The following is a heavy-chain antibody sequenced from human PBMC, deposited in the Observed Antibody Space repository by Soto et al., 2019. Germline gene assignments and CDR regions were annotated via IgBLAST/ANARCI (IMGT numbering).Heavy chain of an antibody. Sequence: TLSLTCTVSGGSISSSTYSWGWIRQPPGKGLEWIGNIYYSGSTYYNPSLKSRVTISVDTSNNQFSLKLSSVTAADTAVYYCARRGTTYYYDNSGYSNLYYFDYWGQGALVTVSS. CDR2: IYYSGST. J-gene: IGHJ4*02. CDR1: GGSISSSTYS. D-gene: IGHD3-22*01. V-gene: IGHV4-39*01. CDR3: ARRGTTYYYDNSGYSNLYYFDY.